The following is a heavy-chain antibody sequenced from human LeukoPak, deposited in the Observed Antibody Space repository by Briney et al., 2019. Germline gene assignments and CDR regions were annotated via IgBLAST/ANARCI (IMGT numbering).Heavy chain of an antibody. CDR1: GFTFSSYA. J-gene: IGHJ4*02. CDR3: ARASYYDSSGYYYIN. Sequence: GGSLRLSCAASGFTFSSYAMHWVRQAPGKGLEWVAVISYDGSNKYYADSVKGRFTISRDNSKNTLYLQMNSLRAEDTAVYYCARASYYDSSGYYYINWGQGTLVTVSS. D-gene: IGHD3-22*01. V-gene: IGHV3-30*01. CDR2: ISYDGSNK.